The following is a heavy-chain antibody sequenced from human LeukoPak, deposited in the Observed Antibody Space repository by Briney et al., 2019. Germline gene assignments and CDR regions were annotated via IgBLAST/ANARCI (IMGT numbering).Heavy chain of an antibody. V-gene: IGHV4-59*01. CDR1: GGSISSYY. J-gene: IGHJ3*02. D-gene: IGHD3-10*01. Sequence: SETLSLTCTVSGGSISSYYWSWIRQPPGKGLEWIGSIYYSGSTNYNPSLKSRVTISLDTSQNQFSLKLSSVTAADTAVYYCARSSYYYAADAFDIWGQGTMVTVSS. CDR3: ARSSYYYAADAFDI. CDR2: IYYSGST.